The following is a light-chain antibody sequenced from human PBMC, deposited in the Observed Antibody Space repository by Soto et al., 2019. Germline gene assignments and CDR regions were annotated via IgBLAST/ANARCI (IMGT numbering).Light chain of an antibody. J-gene: IGKJ4*01. Sequence: EIVLTQSPATLSLSPGDRATLSCGASQSVPSTYLAWYQQKPGLAPRLLISDISNRATGIPDRFSGSGSGKDFTITISRLEPEDFAVYYCQQYGNSPLTFGGGTKVEIK. CDR1: QSVPSTY. CDR3: QQYGNSPLT. CDR2: DIS. V-gene: IGKV3D-20*01.